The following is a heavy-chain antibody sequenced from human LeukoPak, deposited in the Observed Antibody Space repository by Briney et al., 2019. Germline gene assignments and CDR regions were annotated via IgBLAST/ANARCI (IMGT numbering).Heavy chain of an antibody. Sequence: PGGSLRLSCAASGFTFSSYSMNWVRQAPGKGLEWVSSISSSSSYIYYADSVKGRFTISRDNAKNSLYLQMNSLRAEDTAVYYCARDIHRLPDITIFGVVIADDAFDIWGQGTMVTVSS. V-gene: IGHV3-21*01. D-gene: IGHD3-3*01. J-gene: IGHJ3*02. CDR3: ARDIHRLPDITIFGVVIADDAFDI. CDR1: GFTFSSYS. CDR2: ISSSSSYI.